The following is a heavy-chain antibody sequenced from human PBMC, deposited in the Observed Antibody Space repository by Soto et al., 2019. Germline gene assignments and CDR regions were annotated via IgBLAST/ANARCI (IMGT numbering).Heavy chain of an antibody. CDR3: AGLGSGSADY. Sequence: ASVKVSCKSSGFTFTSSAVQWVRQARGQGLEWIGWIVIGRDKTDYAQKFQDRVTITRDMSTSTVYMEVSNLRSEDTAVYYCAGLGSGSADYWGQGTLVTV. J-gene: IGHJ4*02. D-gene: IGHD3-3*01. V-gene: IGHV1-58*01. CDR2: IVIGRDKT. CDR1: GFTFTSSA.